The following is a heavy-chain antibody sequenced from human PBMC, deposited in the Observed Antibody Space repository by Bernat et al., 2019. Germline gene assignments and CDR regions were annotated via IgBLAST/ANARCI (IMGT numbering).Heavy chain of an antibody. CDR1: GGSISSGGYS. CDR3: ARVKGPYYDSSDYRDY. J-gene: IGHJ4*02. D-gene: IGHD3-22*01. CDR2: IYHSGST. Sequence: QLQLQESGSGLVKPSQTLSLTCAVSGGSISSGGYSWSWIRQPPGKGLEWIGYIYHSGSTYYNPSIKRRVTISVDRSKNQFCMKLGDVTAADTAGYYCARVKGPYYDSSDYRDYWGQGTLVTVAS. V-gene: IGHV4-30-2*01.